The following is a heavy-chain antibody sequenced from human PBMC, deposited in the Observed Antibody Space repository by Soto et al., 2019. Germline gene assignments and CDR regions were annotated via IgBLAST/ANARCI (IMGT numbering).Heavy chain of an antibody. J-gene: IGHJ4*02. Sequence: QVQLQESGPGLVKPSETLSLTCTVSGASISSYYWSWIRQPPGKGLEWIGYVYYSGSTNYNPSLXXXXXXXXXXXXXXXXXXXXXXXXXXXXXXXXXXXXXXXLWGQGILVTVSS. CDR1: GASISSYY. CDR3: XXXXXXXL. CDR2: VYYSGST. V-gene: IGHV4-59*01.